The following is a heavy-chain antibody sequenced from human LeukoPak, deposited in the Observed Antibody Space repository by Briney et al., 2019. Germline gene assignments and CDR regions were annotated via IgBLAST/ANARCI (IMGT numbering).Heavy chain of an antibody. CDR2: IYHSGST. CDR1: GYSISSDYY. Sequence: SETLSLICAVSGYSISSDYYWGWIRQPPGKGLEWIGSIYHSGSTYYNPSLKSRVTISVDTSKNQFSLKLSSVTAADTAVYYCATAGYNTSWYYFDYWGQGALVTVSS. D-gene: IGHD6-13*01. V-gene: IGHV4-38-2*01. J-gene: IGHJ4*02. CDR3: ATAGYNTSWYYFDY.